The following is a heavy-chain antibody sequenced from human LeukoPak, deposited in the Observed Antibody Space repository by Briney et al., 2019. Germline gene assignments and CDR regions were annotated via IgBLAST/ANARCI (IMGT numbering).Heavy chain of an antibody. J-gene: IGHJ3*02. CDR2: IYPGDSDT. V-gene: IGHV5-51*01. CDR3: VRPRPFDT. CDR1: GYTFTGHW. Sequence: GESLKISCQGSGYTFTGHWIGWVRQMPGKGLEWMGIIYPGDSDTRYSPSFQGQVTISADKSINTAYLQWSSLRASDTAIYYCVRPRPFDTWGQGTTVTVSS.